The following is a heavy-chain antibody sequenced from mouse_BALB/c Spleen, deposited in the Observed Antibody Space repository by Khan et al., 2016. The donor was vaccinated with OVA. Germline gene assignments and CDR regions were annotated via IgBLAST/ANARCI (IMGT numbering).Heavy chain of an antibody. CDR1: GYSITSGYY. CDR2: ISYDGRN. Sequence: EVQLQESGPGLVKPSQSLSHTCSVTGYSITSGYYWNWIRQFPGNKLEWMGYISYDGRNKYNPSLKNRVSITRDTSKNQFFLKLNSVTSEDTATYYCAREERYYAMDYWGQGTSVTVSS. J-gene: IGHJ4*01. CDR3: AREERYYAMDY. V-gene: IGHV3-6*02.